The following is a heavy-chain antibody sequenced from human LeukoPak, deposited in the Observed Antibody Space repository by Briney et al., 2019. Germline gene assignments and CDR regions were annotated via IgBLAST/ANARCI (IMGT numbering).Heavy chain of an antibody. J-gene: IGHJ5*02. Sequence: GRSLRLSCAASGFTFSSYWMSWVRQAPGKGLEWVANIRQDGSEKYYVDSVKGRFTISRDNAKNSLYLQMNSLRAEDTAVYYCAREWYYDSSGYFPGDWFDPWGQGTLVTVSS. CDR3: AREWYYDSSGYFPGDWFDP. D-gene: IGHD3-22*01. CDR1: GFTFSSYW. V-gene: IGHV3-7*01. CDR2: IRQDGSEK.